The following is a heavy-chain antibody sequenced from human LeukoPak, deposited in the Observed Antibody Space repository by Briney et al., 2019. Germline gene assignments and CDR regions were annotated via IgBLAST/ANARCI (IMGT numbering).Heavy chain of an antibody. CDR3: AKDGGRGSIYGTLFDY. CDR1: GFTFSTYA. V-gene: IGHV3-23*01. J-gene: IGHJ4*02. Sequence: GGSLRLSCAAPGFTFSTYAMSWVRQAPGKGLEWVSVISDSGAITLYADSVKGRFSISRDNSKNALYLQLNSLRAEDTAVYYCAKDGGRGSIYGTLFDYWGQGTLVTVSS. D-gene: IGHD3-10*01. CDR2: ISDSGAIT.